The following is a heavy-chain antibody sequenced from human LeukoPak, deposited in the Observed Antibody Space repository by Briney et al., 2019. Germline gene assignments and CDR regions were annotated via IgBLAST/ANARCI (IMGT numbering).Heavy chain of an antibody. Sequence: SVKVSCKASGGTFSSYAISWVRQAPGQGLKWMGGIIPIFGTANYAQKFQGRVTITTDESTSTAYMELSSLRSEDTAVYYCARGDDGAAGFDYWGQGTLVTVSS. V-gene: IGHV1-69*05. CDR1: GGTFSSYA. CDR3: ARGDDGAAGFDY. D-gene: IGHD6-13*01. CDR2: IIPIFGTA. J-gene: IGHJ4*02.